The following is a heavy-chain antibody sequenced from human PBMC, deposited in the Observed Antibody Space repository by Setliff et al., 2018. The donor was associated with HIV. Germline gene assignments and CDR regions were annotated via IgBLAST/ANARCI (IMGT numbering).Heavy chain of an antibody. Sequence: GSLRLSCAASGFSFGDYYMSWVRQAPGKGLEWISYISRSGSSIYYADSVKGRFTISRDNAKNSLYLQMNSLRAEDTALYYCAKDMTYSSGAFDYWGQGTLVTVSS. CDR1: GFSFGDYY. V-gene: IGHV3-11*01. J-gene: IGHJ4*02. CDR2: ISRSGSSI. CDR3: AKDMTYSSGAFDY. D-gene: IGHD6-19*01.